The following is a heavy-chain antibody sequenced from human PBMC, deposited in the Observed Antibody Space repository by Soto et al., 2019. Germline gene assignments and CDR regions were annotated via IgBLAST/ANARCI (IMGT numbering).Heavy chain of an antibody. J-gene: IGHJ6*02. CDR2: IIPIFGTA. Sequence: SVKVSCKASGGTFSSYAISWVRQALGQGLEWMGGIIPIFGTANYAQKFQGRVTITADESTSTAYMELSSLRSEDTAVYYCARAGDTAMVTDYYYGMDVWGQGTTVTVS. D-gene: IGHD5-18*01. V-gene: IGHV1-69*13. CDR3: ARAGDTAMVTDYYYGMDV. CDR1: GGTFSSYA.